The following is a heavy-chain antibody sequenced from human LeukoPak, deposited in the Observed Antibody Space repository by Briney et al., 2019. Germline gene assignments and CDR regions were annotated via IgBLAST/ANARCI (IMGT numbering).Heavy chain of an antibody. CDR1: GFIFSDYV. J-gene: IGHJ4*02. D-gene: IGHD3-22*01. CDR2: ISGSGDSK. CDR3: ASHYRYYYDSSGYYPYPY. Sequence: QPGGSLRLSCTASGFIFSDYVMSWVRQAPGKGLECVSVISGSGDSKFYPDSVKGRLTISRDASKNILYLQMNSLRVEDTAVYYCASHYRYYYDSSGYYPYPYWGQGTLVTVSS. V-gene: IGHV3-23*01.